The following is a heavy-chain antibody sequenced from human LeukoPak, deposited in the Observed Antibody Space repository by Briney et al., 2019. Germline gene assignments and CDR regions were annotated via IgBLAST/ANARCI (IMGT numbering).Heavy chain of an antibody. V-gene: IGHV4-34*09. J-gene: IGHJ4*02. Sequence: SETLSLTCAVYGGSFSGYYWSWIRQLPGKGLEWIGYIYYVGNTNYNPSLKSRLSMSVDTSKNQFSLRLTSVTAADTAVYYCARVEVIGSTRYFDYWGQGAMVSVSS. CDR1: GGSFSGYY. CDR2: IYYVGNT. CDR3: ARVEVIGSTRYFDY. D-gene: IGHD3-16*02.